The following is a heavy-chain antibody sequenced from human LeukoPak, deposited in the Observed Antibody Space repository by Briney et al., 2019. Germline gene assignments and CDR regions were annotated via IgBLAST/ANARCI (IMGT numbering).Heavy chain of an antibody. CDR2: ISSSSSYI. CDR1: GFTFSSYS. CDR3: ARDFGRGGWYSDY. Sequence: GGSLRLSCAASGFTFSSYSMNWVRQAPGKGLEWVSSISSSSSYIYYADSVKGRFTISRDNAKNSLYLQMNSLRAEDTAVYYCARDFGRGGWYSDYWGQGTLVTVSS. V-gene: IGHV3-21*01. D-gene: IGHD6-19*01. J-gene: IGHJ4*02.